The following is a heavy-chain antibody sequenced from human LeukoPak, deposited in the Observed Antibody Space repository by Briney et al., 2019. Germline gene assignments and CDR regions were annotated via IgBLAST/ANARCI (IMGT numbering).Heavy chain of an antibody. CDR2: IYYSGST. J-gene: IGHJ4*02. CDR1: GGSISSYY. D-gene: IGHD6-19*01. Sequence: PSETLSLTCTVSGGSISSYYWSWIRQPPGKGLEWIGYIYYSGSTNYNPSLKSRVTISVDTSKNQFSLKLSSVTAADTAVYYCARAGIAVAGILDYWGQGTLVTVSS. V-gene: IGHV4-59*01. CDR3: ARAGIAVAGILDY.